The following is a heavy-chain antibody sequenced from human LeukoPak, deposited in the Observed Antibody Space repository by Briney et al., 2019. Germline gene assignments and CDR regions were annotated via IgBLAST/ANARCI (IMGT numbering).Heavy chain of an antibody. CDR1: GYTLTELS. V-gene: IGHV1-69*13. J-gene: IGHJ6*02. CDR2: IIPIFGTA. Sequence: SVKVSCKVSGYTLTELSMHWVRQAPGKGLEWMGGIIPIFGTANYAQKFQGRVTITADESTSTAYMELSSLRSEDTAVYYCASRSGYDPSYYYYYGMDVWGQGTTVTVSS. D-gene: IGHD5-12*01. CDR3: ASRSGYDPSYYYYYGMDV.